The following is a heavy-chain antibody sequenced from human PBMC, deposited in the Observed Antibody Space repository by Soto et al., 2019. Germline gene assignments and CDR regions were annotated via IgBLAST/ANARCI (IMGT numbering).Heavy chain of an antibody. CDR2: IYYSGST. CDR1: GGSISSYY. J-gene: IGHJ4*02. V-gene: IGHV4-59*08. D-gene: IGHD6-19*01. CDR3: ARQGPIAVAADY. Sequence: SETLSLTCTVSGGSISSYYWSWIRQPPGKGPEWIGYIYYSGSTNYNPSLKSRVTISVDTSKNQFSLKLSSVTAADTAVYYCARQGPIAVAADYWGQGTLVTVSS.